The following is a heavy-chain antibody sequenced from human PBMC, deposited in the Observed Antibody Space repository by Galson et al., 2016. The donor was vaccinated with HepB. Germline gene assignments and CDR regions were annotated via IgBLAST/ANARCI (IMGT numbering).Heavy chain of an antibody. V-gene: IGHV4-61*02. CDR3: ATRISPRPFDI. CDR1: GASVSSGGYH. J-gene: IGHJ3*02. CDR2: IFTYGST. Sequence: TLSPTCSVSGASVSSGGYHWTWIRQSAGKGLEWVGRIFTYGSTNYNPSLRSRATVSLDTSKTQFSLRLDSMTAADSGIYYCATRISPRPFDIWGRGTMVTVSS. D-gene: IGHD6-6*01.